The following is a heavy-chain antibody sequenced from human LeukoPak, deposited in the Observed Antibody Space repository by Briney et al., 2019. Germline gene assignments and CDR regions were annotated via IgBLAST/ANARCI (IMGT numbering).Heavy chain of an antibody. J-gene: IGHJ5*02. V-gene: IGHV3-73*01. D-gene: IGHD3-3*01. CDR3: TRLYDFWSGYYPELNWFDP. Sequence: GGSLTLSCAASGFTFSGSAMHWVRQASGKGLEWVGRIRSKANSYATAYAASVKGRFTISRDDSKNTPYLQMNRLKTEDTAVYYCTRLYDFWSGYYPELNWFDPWGQGTLVTVSS. CDR1: GFTFSGSA. CDR2: IRSKANSYAT.